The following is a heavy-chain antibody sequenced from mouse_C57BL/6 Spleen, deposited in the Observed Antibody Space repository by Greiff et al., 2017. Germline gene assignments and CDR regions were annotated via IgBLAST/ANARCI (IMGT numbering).Heavy chain of an antibody. CDR1: GYTFTSYW. V-gene: IGHV1-69*01. CDR2: IDPSDSYT. Sequence: QVQLQQPGAELVMPGASVKLSCKASGYTFTSYWMHWVKQRPGQGLEWIGEIDPSDSYTNYNQKFKGKSTLTVDKSYSTAYMQLRSLPSVDSAFCDCSRSDAWFAYWGQGTLVTVSA. J-gene: IGHJ3*01. CDR3: SRSDAWFAY.